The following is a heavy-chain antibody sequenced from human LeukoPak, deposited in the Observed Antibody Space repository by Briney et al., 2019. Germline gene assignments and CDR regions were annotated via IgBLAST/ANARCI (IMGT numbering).Heavy chain of an antibody. Sequence: SETLSLTCTVSGGSIRSSYYYWGWIRQPPGKGLEWIGYIYHSGSTYYNPSLKSRVTISVDRSKNQFSLKLSSVTAADTAVYYCARGIEYSSSSGAFDIWGQGTMVTVSS. J-gene: IGHJ3*02. D-gene: IGHD6-6*01. CDR2: IYHSGST. CDR1: GGSIRSSYYY. CDR3: ARGIEYSSSSGAFDI. V-gene: IGHV4-30-2*01.